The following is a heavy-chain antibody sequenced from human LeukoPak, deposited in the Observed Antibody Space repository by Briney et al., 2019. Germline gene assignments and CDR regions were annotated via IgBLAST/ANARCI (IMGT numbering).Heavy chain of an antibody. CDR3: ARDGPRGYFQH. J-gene: IGHJ1*01. D-gene: IGHD3-16*01. CDR2: ITAYNGNT. Sequence: ASVKVSCKASGYTFTSYGVSWVRQAPGQGLEYVGWITAYNGNTNYAQKLQGRVTMTTDTSTSTAYMELRSLKFDDTAVYYCARDGPRGYFQHWGQGTLVTVSS. V-gene: IGHV1-18*01. CDR1: GYTFTSYG.